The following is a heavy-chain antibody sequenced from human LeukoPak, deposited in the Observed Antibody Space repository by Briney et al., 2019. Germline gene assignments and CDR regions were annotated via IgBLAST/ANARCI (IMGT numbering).Heavy chain of an antibody. D-gene: IGHD3-9*01. J-gene: IGHJ6*02. V-gene: IGHV3-48*02. CDR1: GFPFSSYV. CDR3: ARDGVEDWYGKQYYGMDV. CDR2: IISSSSTL. Sequence: PAGSLRLSCAASGFPFSSYVMNWVRQAPGKGLQSASYIISSSSTLYYAASVKGLFTISRDNAKNSLYLQMNSLRDEDTAVYYCARDGVEDWYGKQYYGMDVWGQGTTVTVSS.